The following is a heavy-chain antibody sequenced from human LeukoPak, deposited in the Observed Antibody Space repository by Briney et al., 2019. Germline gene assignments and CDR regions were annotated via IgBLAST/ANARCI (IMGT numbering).Heavy chain of an antibody. D-gene: IGHD6-13*01. Sequence: SETLSLTCTVSGGSISSGSYYWSWIRQPAGKGLEWIGRIYTSGSTNYNPSLKSRVTISVDTSKNQFSLKLSSVTAADTAVYYRARIEGIAAGGFDYWGQGTLVTVSS. CDR2: IYTSGST. CDR3: ARIEGIAAGGFDY. J-gene: IGHJ4*02. V-gene: IGHV4-61*02. CDR1: GGSISSGSYY.